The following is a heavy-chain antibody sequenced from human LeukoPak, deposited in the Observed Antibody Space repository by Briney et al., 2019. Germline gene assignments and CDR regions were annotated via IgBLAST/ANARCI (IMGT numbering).Heavy chain of an antibody. CDR1: GYTFTSYG. Sequence: ASVKVSCKASGYTFTSYGINWVRQAPGQGLEWMGWIRAYNGDTNYAQELQGRVTMTTDTSTSTAYMELRSLRSDDTAVYYCARGPGGRSGYYPLEDYYYYYYMDAWGKGTTVTVSS. CDR2: IRAYNGDT. V-gene: IGHV1-18*01. J-gene: IGHJ6*03. CDR3: ARGPGGRSGYYPLEDYYYYYYMDA. D-gene: IGHD3-22*01.